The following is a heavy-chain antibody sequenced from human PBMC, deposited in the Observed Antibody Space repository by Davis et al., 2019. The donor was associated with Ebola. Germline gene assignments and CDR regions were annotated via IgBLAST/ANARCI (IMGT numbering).Heavy chain of an antibody. J-gene: IGHJ4*02. V-gene: IGHV3-53*01. CDR2: IYSGGST. CDR3: ANSGYCSGGSCYLLTFDY. CDR1: GFTVSSNY. Sequence: GESLKISCAASGFTVSSNYMSWVRQAPGKGLEWVSVIYSGGSTYYADSVKGRFTISRDNSKNTLYLQMNSLRAEDTAVYYCANSGYCSGGSCYLLTFDYWGQGTLVTVSS. D-gene: IGHD2-15*01.